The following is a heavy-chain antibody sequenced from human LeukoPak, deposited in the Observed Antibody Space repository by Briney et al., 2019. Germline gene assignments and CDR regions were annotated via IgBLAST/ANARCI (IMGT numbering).Heavy chain of an antibody. CDR3: VRGLAPYYGFFDD. D-gene: IGHD3-10*01. J-gene: IGHJ4*02. CDR1: GFTFSSHW. V-gene: IGHV3-74*01. CDR2: VSTDGTNT. Sequence: PGGSLRLSCAASGFTFSSHWMHWVRQVPGKGLEWVSRVSTDGTNTYYADSVKGRFIISRDNAKNTLYLQKSSLRLEDTALYYCVRGLAPYYGFFDDWGQGSFVTVSS.